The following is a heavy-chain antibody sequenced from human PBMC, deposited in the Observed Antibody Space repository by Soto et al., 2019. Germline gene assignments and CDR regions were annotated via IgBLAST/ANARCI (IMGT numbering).Heavy chain of an antibody. V-gene: IGHV3-23*01. CDR1: GFTFSSYA. Sequence: GGSLRLSCAASGFTFSSYAMSWVRQAPGKGLEWVSAISGSGGSAYYADSVKGRFTISRDNSKNTLYLQTNSLRAEDTAVYYCANPPTPYCYDSSGTRSGYWGQGTLVTVSS. CDR2: ISGSGGSA. D-gene: IGHD3-22*01. CDR3: ANPPTPYCYDSSGTRSGY. J-gene: IGHJ4*02.